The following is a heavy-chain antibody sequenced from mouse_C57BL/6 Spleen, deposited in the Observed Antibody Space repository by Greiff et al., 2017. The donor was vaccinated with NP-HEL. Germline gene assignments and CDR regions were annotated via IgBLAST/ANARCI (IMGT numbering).Heavy chain of an antibody. V-gene: IGHV1-80*01. CDR1: GYAFSSYW. J-gene: IGHJ4*01. D-gene: IGHD6-1*01. CDR3: ARQCSSFYAMDY. Sequence: VQLQQSGAELVKPGASVKISCKASGYAFSSYWMNWVKQRPGKGLEWIGQIYPGDGDTNYNGKFKGKATLTAAKSSSTAYMQLSSLTSEESAFYFCARQCSSFYAMDYWGQGTSVTVSS. CDR2: IYPGDGDT.